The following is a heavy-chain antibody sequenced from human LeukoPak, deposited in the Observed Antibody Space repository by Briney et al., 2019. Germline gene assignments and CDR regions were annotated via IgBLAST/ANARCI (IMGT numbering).Heavy chain of an antibody. CDR1: GFTFSSYG. CDR3: AKDQGDH. V-gene: IGHV3-30*18. Sequence: GRSLRPSCAASGFTFSSYGMHWVRQAPGKGLEWVAVISYDGSNKYYADSVKGRFTISRDNSKNTLYLQMNSLRAEDTAVYYCAKDQGDHWGQGTLVTVSS. CDR2: ISYDGSNK. J-gene: IGHJ4*02.